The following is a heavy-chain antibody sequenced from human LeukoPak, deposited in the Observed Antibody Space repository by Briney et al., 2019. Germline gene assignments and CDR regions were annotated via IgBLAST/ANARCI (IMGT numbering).Heavy chain of an antibody. V-gene: IGHV3-21*05. CDR3: ARDPERPMGWFDP. J-gene: IGHJ5*02. CDR1: GFTLSNYN. D-gene: IGHD1-1*01. Sequence: PGGSPRLSCAASGFTLSNYNMNWVRQAPGKGLEWVSYISSSSSYIYYADSVKGRFTISRDNAKNSLYLQMNSLRAEDTAVYYCARDPERPMGWFDPWGQGTLVTVSS. CDR2: ISSSSSYI.